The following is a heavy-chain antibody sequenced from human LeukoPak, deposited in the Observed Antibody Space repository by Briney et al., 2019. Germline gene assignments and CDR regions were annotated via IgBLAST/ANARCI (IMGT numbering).Heavy chain of an antibody. V-gene: IGHV4-61*08. D-gene: IGHD1-26*01. CDR3: ARELSGSYNYFDY. J-gene: IGHJ4*02. Sequence: SQTLSLTCTVSGGSISSGGYYWSWLRQPPGKGLEWIGYIYYSGSTNYNPSLKSRVTISVDTSKNQFSLKLSSVTAVDTAVYYCARELSGSYNYFDYWGQGTLVTVSS. CDR1: GGSISSGGYY. CDR2: IYYSGST.